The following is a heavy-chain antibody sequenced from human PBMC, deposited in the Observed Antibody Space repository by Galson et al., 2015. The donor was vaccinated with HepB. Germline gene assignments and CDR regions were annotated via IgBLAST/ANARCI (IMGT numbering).Heavy chain of an antibody. V-gene: IGHV3-30*18. CDR2: ISYDGSNK. CDR1: GFTFSSYG. CDR3: AKDLGFLEWPPEGYFDY. Sequence: SLRLSCAASGFTFSSYGMHWVRQAPGKGLEWVAVISYDGSNKYYADSVKGRLTISRDNSKNTLYLQMNSLRAEDTAVYYCAKDLGFLEWPPEGYFDYWGQGTLVTVSS. D-gene: IGHD3-3*02. J-gene: IGHJ4*02.